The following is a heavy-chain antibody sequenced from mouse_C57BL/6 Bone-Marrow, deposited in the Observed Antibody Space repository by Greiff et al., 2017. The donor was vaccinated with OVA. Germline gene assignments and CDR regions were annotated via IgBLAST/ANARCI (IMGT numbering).Heavy chain of an antibody. D-gene: IGHD2-5*01. CDR2: IYPGGGYT. J-gene: IGHJ2*01. Sequence: VQLQESGAELVRPGTSVKMSCKASGYTFTNYWIGWAKQRPGHGLEWIGDIYPGGGYTNYNEKFKGKATLTADKSSSTAYMQFSSMTSEDSAIYYCASYYSNLLDYWGQGTTLTVSS. CDR1: GYTFTNYW. V-gene: IGHV1-63*01. CDR3: ASYYSNLLDY.